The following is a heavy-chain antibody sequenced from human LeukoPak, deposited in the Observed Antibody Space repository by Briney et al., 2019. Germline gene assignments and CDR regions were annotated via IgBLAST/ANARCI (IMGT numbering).Heavy chain of an antibody. CDR2: ISGYNGNT. V-gene: IGHV1-18*01. CDR3: ARSSLGTITAGPFDY. D-gene: IGHD5-12*01. Sequence: ASVKVSCKASAYTFSIYGNAWVRQAHGQGIELMGWISGYNGNTKYAPKLQRRVSRTTDTSTTTDYMELRSVTSDATALYYCARSSLGTITAGPFDYWGQGTMVTVSS. J-gene: IGHJ4*02. CDR1: AYTFSIYG.